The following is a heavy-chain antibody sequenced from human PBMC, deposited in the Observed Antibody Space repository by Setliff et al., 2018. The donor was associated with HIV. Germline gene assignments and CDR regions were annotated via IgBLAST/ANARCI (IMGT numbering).Heavy chain of an antibody. V-gene: IGHV4-4*07. CDR2: IHTTGSI. J-gene: IGHJ4*02. Sequence: PSETLSLTCTVSGGSISSYYWSWIRQPAGKGLEWIGHIHTTGSITYNPSLRSRVTISLDTSKNQVSLSLASVTAADTAVYYCARDGGGSGWSLGEFDFWGQGTLVTVSS. CDR1: GGSISSYY. D-gene: IGHD6-19*01. CDR3: ARDGGGSGWSLGEFDF.